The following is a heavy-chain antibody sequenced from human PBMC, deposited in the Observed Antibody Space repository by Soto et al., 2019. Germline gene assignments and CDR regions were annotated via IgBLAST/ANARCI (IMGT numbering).Heavy chain of an antibody. V-gene: IGHV3-7*01. J-gene: IGHJ6*02. CDR2: IKQDGSEK. Sequence: PGGSLRLCCAASGFTFSSYWMSWVRQAPGKGLEWVANIKQDGSEKYYVDSVKGRFTISRDNAKNSLYLQMNSLRAEDTAVYYCARFVVVPAAISGMDVWGQGTTVTVSS. D-gene: IGHD2-2*02. CDR3: ARFVVVPAAISGMDV. CDR1: GFTFSSYW.